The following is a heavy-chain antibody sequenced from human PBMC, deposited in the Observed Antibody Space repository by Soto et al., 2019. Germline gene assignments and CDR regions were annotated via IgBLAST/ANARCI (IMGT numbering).Heavy chain of an antibody. D-gene: IGHD2-21*02. V-gene: IGHV1-8*01. CDR2: VSPENSNA. CDR3: EVTTGY. CDR1: GYTFAGCD. J-gene: IGHJ4*02. Sequence: GASVELSCKTSGYTFAGCDINWVRQAPGQGLEYMGWVSPENSNAGYAQQFRGRVSMTTNTIISTAYLELTDLRYEDTAVYYCEVTTGYWGQGTMVTVSS.